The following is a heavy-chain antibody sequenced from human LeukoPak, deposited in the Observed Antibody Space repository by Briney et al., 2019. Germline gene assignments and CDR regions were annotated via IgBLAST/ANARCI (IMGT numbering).Heavy chain of an antibody. J-gene: IGHJ4*02. CDR3: ARALTRGIYYYDSSGAPFDY. D-gene: IGHD3-22*01. Sequence: ASVKVSCKASGYTFTTSPIHWVRQAPGQGLEWMAWINPNSGGTNYAQKFQGWVTMTRDTSISTAYMELSRLRSDDTAVYYCARALTRGIYYYDSSGAPFDYWGQGTLVTVSS. CDR1: GYTFTTSP. V-gene: IGHV1-2*04. CDR2: INPNSGGT.